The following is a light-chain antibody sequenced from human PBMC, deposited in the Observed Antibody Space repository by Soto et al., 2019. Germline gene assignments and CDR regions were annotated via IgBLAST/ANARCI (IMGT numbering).Light chain of an antibody. Sequence: EIVMTQSPATLSVSPGERATLSCRASRSVSSNYLAWYQQKPGQAPRLLIYGASTRATGIPDRFSGSGSGTDFTLTISRLEPGDFAVYYCHQYSSSSSTFGQGTKVDIK. CDR3: HQYSSSSST. V-gene: IGKV3-20*01. CDR1: RSVSSNY. CDR2: GAS. J-gene: IGKJ1*01.